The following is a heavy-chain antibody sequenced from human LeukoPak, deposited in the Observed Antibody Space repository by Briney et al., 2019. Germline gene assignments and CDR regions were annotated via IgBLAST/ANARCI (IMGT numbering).Heavy chain of an antibody. CDR2: IVVGSGNT. CDR1: GFTFTSSA. Sequence: SVKVSCKASGFTFTSSAVQWVRQARGQRLEWIGWIVVGSGNTNYAQKFQERVTITRDMSTSTAYMELSSLRSEDTAVYYCAAADRYCGGDCSPPFDYWGQGTLVTVSS. CDR3: AAADRYCGGDCSPPFDY. J-gene: IGHJ4*02. V-gene: IGHV1-58*01. D-gene: IGHD2-21*01.